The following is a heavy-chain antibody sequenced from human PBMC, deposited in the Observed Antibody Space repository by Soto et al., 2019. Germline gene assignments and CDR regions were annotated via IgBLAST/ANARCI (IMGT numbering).Heavy chain of an antibody. V-gene: IGHV1-3*01. CDR3: ARSGRSWNLREFDY. Sequence: ASVKVSCKASGYTFTSYAMHWVRQAPGQRLEWMGWINAGNGNTKYSQKFQGRVTMTTDTPTSTAYMELRSLRSDDTAVFYCARSGRSWNLREFDYWGQGTLVTVSS. CDR2: INAGNGNT. CDR1: GYTFTSYA. D-gene: IGHD6-13*01. J-gene: IGHJ4*02.